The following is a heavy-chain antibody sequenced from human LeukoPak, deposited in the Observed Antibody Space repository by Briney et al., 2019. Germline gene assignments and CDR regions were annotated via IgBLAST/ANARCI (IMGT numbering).Heavy chain of an antibody. Sequence: GGSLRLSCAASGFTVSSNYMSWVRQAPGKGLEWVSVIYSGGSTYYPDSVKGRFTISRDNSKNTLYLQMNSLRAEDTAVYYCVREYDSSGYYYFDYWGQGTLVTVSS. CDR2: IYSGGST. CDR3: VREYDSSGYYYFDY. D-gene: IGHD3-22*01. J-gene: IGHJ4*02. CDR1: GFTVSSNY. V-gene: IGHV3-66*01.